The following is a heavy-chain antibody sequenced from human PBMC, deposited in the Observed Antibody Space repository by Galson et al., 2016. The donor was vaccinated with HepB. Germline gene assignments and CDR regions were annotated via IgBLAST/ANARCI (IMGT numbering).Heavy chain of an antibody. CDR1: GFSVNTNGMG. CDR2: LYWDEDK. D-gene: IGHD3-10*01. V-gene: IGHV2-5*02. CDR3: AHKAGFGELDH. Sequence: PALVKPTQTLTLTCTFSGFSVNTNGMGLAWIRQPPGKALEWLALLYWDEDKVYSPSLKSRLTLTQDTSKNQVVLTLTNMDPVDTGTYYCAHKAGFGELDHLGQGALVTVSS. J-gene: IGHJ4*02.